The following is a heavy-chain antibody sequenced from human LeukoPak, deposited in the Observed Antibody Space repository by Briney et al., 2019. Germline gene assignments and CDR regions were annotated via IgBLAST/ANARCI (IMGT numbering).Heavy chain of an antibody. D-gene: IGHD6-6*01. CDR3: ARGGIAARASFDY. V-gene: IGHV4-31*03. Sequence: PSQTLSLTCTVSGGSISSGGYYWSWIRQHPGTGLEWIGYIYYSGSTYYNPSLKSRVTISVDTSKNQFSLKLSSVTAADTAVYYCARGGIAARASFDYWGQGTLVTVSS. CDR1: GGSISSGGYY. J-gene: IGHJ4*02. CDR2: IYYSGST.